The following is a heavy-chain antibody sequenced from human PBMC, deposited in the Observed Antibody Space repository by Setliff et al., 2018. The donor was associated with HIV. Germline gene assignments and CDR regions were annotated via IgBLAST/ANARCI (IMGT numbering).Heavy chain of an antibody. Sequence: SETLSLTCTVSGGSISSHYWSWIRQPAGKGLEWIGRIYTSGNTNYNPSLKSRVTMSVDTSKNQFSLKLSSVTAADTAVYYCARDWELGLNYHYGMDVWGQGTTVTVSS. CDR2: IYTSGNT. CDR1: GGSISSHY. V-gene: IGHV4-4*07. J-gene: IGHJ6*02. D-gene: IGHD1-26*01. CDR3: ARDWELGLNYHYGMDV.